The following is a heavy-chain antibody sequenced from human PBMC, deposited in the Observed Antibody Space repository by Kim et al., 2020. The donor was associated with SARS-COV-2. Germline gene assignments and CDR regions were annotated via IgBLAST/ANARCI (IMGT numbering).Heavy chain of an antibody. Sequence: GSTIYNPTLKSRVTISVETSKNQFSLKLSSVTAADTAVYYCARDLGDYDYWGQGTLVTVSS. CDR3: ARDLGDYDY. D-gene: IGHD7-27*01. J-gene: IGHJ4*02. CDR2: GST. V-gene: IGHV4-59*01.